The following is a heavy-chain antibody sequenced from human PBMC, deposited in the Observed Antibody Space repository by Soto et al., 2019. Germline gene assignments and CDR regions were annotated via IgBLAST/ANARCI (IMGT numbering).Heavy chain of an antibody. D-gene: IGHD6-13*01. Sequence: EVQLVESGGGLVQPGGSLKVSCAASGFTFSGSAMHWVRQASGKGLEWVGRIRSKTNNYATGYAASVRGRFTISRDDSKNTVSLQMNSLKIEDTAVYYCARPRSTWYYDYWGQGTLVTVSS. CDR1: GFTFSGSA. CDR3: ARPRSTWYYDY. CDR2: IRSKTNNYAT. V-gene: IGHV3-73*02. J-gene: IGHJ4*02.